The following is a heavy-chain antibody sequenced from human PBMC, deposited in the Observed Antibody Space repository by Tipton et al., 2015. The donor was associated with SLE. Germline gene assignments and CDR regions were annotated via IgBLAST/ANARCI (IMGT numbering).Heavy chain of an antibody. CDR3: AKGTSSGSLSGDFDY. D-gene: IGHD3-22*01. Sequence: QLVQSGGGLVQPGRSLRLSCAASGFTFSNYAMSWVRQAPGKGLEWVSIIYSGGSSTSYADSVKGRFTISRDNSKNTLYLQMNSLRAEDTAVYYCAKGTSSGSLSGDFDYWGQGTLVTVSS. CDR1: GFTFSNYA. CDR2: IYSGGSST. V-gene: IGHV3-23*03. J-gene: IGHJ4*02.